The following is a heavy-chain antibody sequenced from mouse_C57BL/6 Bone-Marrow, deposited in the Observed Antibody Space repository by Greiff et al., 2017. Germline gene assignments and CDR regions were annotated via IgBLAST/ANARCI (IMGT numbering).Heavy chain of an antibody. J-gene: IGHJ4*01. CDR2: IHPSDSDT. CDR3: ARIYYDDGGGGGY. V-gene: IGHV1-74*01. CDR1: GYTFTSYW. D-gene: IGHD2-4*01. Sequence: QVQLQQPGAELVKPGASVKVSCKASGYTFTSYWMHWVKQRPGQGLEWIGRIHPSDSDTNYNQKFKGKATLTVDKSSSPAYMQLSSLTSEDSAVYDCARIYYDDGGGGGYWGQGTSVTVSS.